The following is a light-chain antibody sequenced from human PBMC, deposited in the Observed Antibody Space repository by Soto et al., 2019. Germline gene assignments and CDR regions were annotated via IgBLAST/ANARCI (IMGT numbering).Light chain of an antibody. V-gene: IGKV1-5*01. CDR3: QQYTT. CDR1: QRISGW. J-gene: IGKJ3*01. Sequence: DIQLTQSPSTLSASVEERVTITCRASQRISGWLAWYQQKPGKAPKLLISDASSLETGVPSRFSGSGSGTEFTFTISSVQADDFATYYCQQYTTFGPGTKVDVK. CDR2: DAS.